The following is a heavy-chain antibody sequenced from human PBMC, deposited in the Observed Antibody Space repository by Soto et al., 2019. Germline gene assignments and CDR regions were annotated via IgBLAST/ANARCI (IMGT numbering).Heavy chain of an antibody. CDR3: ARGRRTTVTIDY. V-gene: IGHV4-34*01. CDR1: GGSFSGYY. D-gene: IGHD4-17*01. Sequence: SETLSLTCAVSGGSFSGYYWSWIRQPPGKGLEWIGEINHSGSTNYNPSLKSRVTISVDTSKNQFSLKLSSVTAADTAVYYCARGRRTTVTIDYWGQGTLVTVSS. CDR2: INHSGST. J-gene: IGHJ4*02.